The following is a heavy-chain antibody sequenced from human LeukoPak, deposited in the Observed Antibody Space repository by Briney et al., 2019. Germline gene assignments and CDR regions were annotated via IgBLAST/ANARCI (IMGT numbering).Heavy chain of an antibody. V-gene: IGHV3-23*01. J-gene: IGHJ4*02. D-gene: IGHD2-2*02. Sequence: GGSLRLSCAASGFTFSNAWMSWVRQAPGKGLEWVSAISGSGGTTYFAEAVKGRFTISRDNSKNTLHLQMDSLRAEDTAVYYCAKDREVWYQLLYDYWGQGTLVTVSS. CDR2: ISGSGGTT. CDR3: AKDREVWYQLLYDY. CDR1: GFTFSNAW.